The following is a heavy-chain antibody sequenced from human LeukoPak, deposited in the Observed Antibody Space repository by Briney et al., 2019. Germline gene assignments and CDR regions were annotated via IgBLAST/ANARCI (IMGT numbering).Heavy chain of an antibody. J-gene: IGHJ6*02. V-gene: IGHV1-2*02. Sequence: ASVKVSCKASGYTFTGYYMHWVRQAPGQGLEWMGWINPNSGGTNYAQKFQGRVTMTRDTSISTAYMELSRLRSDDTAVYYCARDLATDYYYYGMDVWGQGTTVTVSS. CDR2: INPNSGGT. D-gene: IGHD5-12*01. CDR3: ARDLATDYYYYGMDV. CDR1: GYTFTGYY.